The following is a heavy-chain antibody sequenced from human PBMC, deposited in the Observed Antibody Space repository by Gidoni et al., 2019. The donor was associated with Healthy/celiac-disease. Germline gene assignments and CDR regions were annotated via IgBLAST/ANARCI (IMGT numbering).Heavy chain of an antibody. V-gene: IGHV5-51*01. CDR1: GYRFTSDW. D-gene: IGHD5-18*01. CDR2: IYPGDSDT. J-gene: IGHJ4*02. Sequence: EVQLVQSGAEVKKHGESLQISCTGSGYRFTSDWIGWARQMPGKGLEWMVIIYPGDSDTRYSPSFQGQVTISADKSISTAYLQCSSLKASDTAMYYCARPTSGGYSYEFDYWGQGTLVTVSS. CDR3: ARPTSGGYSYEFDY.